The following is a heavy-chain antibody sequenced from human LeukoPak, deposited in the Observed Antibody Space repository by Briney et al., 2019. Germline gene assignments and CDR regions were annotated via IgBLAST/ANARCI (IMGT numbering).Heavy chain of an antibody. D-gene: IGHD3-3*01. V-gene: IGHV1-46*01. CDR3: ARVVKGGYDFWSGPYYFDY. J-gene: IGHJ4*02. Sequence: ASVKVSCKASGYSFGSYHMHWVRQAPGQGLEWMGIINSSGGTTTYAQKFQGRVTMTRDTSTYTVYMELSSLRSEDTAVYYCARVVKGGYDFWSGPYYFDYWGQRTLVTVSS. CDR1: GYSFGSYH. CDR2: INSSGGTT.